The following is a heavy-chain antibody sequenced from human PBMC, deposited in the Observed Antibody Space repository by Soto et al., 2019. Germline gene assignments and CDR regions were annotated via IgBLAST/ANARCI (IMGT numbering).Heavy chain of an antibody. CDR3: ARRHLAVAVSPWFDP. CDR1: GLSITDSEMG. CDR2: IDSSGDK. J-gene: IGHJ5*02. V-gene: IGHV2-26*01. D-gene: IGHD6-19*01. Sequence: QVTLKESGPVLVKPTETLTLRCTVSGLSITDSEMGVSWIRQPPGQPLEWLAHIDSSGDKSYRTLLKSRLAISNDTSKSQIVLTMTNMDPADTATYYCARRHLAVAVSPWFDPWGEGIPVTVAS.